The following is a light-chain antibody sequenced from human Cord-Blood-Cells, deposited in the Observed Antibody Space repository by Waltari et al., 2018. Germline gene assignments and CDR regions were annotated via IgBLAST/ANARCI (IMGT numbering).Light chain of an antibody. CDR3: IQALQTPYT. V-gene: IGKV2-28*01. CDR2: LGS. Sequence: DIVMSQSPLSLPVTPGEPASSSCRSSQSLLHSNGYNYLDWYLQKPGQSPQLLIYLGSNRASGGPDSISGSRSGTDYILITSSVEADDVGVYYCIQALQTPYTFGQGTKLEIK. J-gene: IGKJ2*01. CDR1: QSLLHSNGYNY.